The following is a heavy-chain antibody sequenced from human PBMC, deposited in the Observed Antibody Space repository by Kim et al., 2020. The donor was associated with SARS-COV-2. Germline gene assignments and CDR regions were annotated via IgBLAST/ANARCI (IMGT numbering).Heavy chain of an antibody. CDR1: GFTFSSHA. J-gene: IGHJ4*02. CDR2: ISYDSSHI. Sequence: GGSLRLSCAASGFTFSSHALHWVRQAPGKGLEWVALISYDSSHISYLDSVKGRFIISRDNSKSTLYLQMNSLRPEDTAVYYCVAEIGSRSFDYWGQGTRVTVSS. D-gene: IGHD3-10*01. V-gene: IGHV3-30*04. CDR3: VAEIGSRSFDY.